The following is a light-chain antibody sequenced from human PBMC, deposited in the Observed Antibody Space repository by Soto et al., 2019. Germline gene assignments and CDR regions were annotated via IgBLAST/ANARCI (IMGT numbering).Light chain of an antibody. Sequence: DSPMTQSPSSLSAAVGDRVTITCRASQGISTSLNWYQQKPGKAPKLLIYAASSLQSGVPSRFSGSGSETDFTLTISSLQPEDFATYSCQQSYSTTWTFGQGTKVDIK. V-gene: IGKV1-39*01. CDR3: QQSYSTTWT. CDR1: QGISTS. J-gene: IGKJ1*01. CDR2: AAS.